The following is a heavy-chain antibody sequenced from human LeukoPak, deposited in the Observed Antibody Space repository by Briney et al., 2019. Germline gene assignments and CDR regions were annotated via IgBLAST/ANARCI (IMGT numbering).Heavy chain of an antibody. CDR3: ARGAEAETSPLDF. D-gene: IGHD6-13*01. V-gene: IGHV1-2*02. CDR1: GYIFSDHY. J-gene: IGHJ4*02. CDR2: INPKSGAA. Sequence: ASVKVSCKASGYIFSDHYMHWVRQAPGQGLEWLGWINPKSGAADYAQQFRGRVTMTRDTSINTDYMEMKRVTSDDTAVYYCARGAEAETSPLDFWGQGTLVIVSS.